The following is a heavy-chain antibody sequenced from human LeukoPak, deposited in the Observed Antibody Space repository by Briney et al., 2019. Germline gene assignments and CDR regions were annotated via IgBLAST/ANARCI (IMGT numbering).Heavy chain of an antibody. CDR1: GFTFSSYG. J-gene: IGHJ6*02. V-gene: IGHV3-7*03. D-gene: IGHD6-25*01. CDR2: IKQDGSEK. Sequence: GGSLRLSCAASGFTFSSYGMHWVRQAPGKGLEWVANIKQDGSEKHYVDSVKGRFTISRDNAKNSLYLQMNSLRAEDTAVYYCGGPNPLLERPSAMDVWGQGTTVTVSS. CDR3: GGPNPLLERPSAMDV.